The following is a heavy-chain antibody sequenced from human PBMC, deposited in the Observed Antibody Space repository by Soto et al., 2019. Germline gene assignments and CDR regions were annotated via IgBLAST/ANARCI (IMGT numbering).Heavy chain of an antibody. J-gene: IGHJ6*02. CDR3: ARDRGAYGMDV. V-gene: IGHV1-18*01. CDR2: ISAYNGNT. CDR1: GYTFTSYG. Sequence: QVQLVQCGAEVKKPGASVKVSCKASGYTFTSYGISWVRQARGQGLEWMGWISAYNGNTNYAQKLQGRVTMTTDTSTRTAYMELRSLRSDDTAVYYCARDRGAYGMDVWGQGTTVTVSS.